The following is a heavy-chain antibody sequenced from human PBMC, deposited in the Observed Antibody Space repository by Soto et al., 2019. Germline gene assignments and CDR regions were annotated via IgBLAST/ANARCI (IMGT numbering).Heavy chain of an antibody. Sequence: QVQLMQSGAEVRKPGSSVTVSCKASGGTFSSNPISWVRQAPGQGLEWMGGIIPRFATPHYARRFLDGVTLTADRSPNTAYMELTGLTSEDTAIYYCARDLSAVKRFESFKYYRMDVWGQGTTVTVS. V-gene: IGHV1-69*06. J-gene: IGHJ6*02. D-gene: IGHD3-3*01. CDR2: IIPRFATP. CDR1: GGTFSSNP. CDR3: ARDLSAVKRFESFKYYRMDV.